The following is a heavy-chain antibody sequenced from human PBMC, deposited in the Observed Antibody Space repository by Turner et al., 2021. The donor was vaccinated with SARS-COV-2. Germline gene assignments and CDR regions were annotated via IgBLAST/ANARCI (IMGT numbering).Heavy chain of an antibody. J-gene: IGHJ6*02. CDR1: GGPISSSTYY. V-gene: IGHV4-39*01. D-gene: IGHD5-18*01. Sequence: QLQLQASGPGLVKPSQTRSPTVTVSGGPISSSTYYWGWIRRHPGKGLEWIGNIYYSGITYYTPSLKSRVSISVDTSKNQFSLKLSCVTAADTAVYYCARLMDTAMDYYGMDVWGQGTTVTVSS. CDR3: ARLMDTAMDYYGMDV. CDR2: IYYSGIT.